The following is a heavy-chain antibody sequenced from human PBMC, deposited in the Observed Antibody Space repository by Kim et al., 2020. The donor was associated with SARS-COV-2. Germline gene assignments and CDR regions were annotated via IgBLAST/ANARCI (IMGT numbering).Heavy chain of an antibody. CDR3: ARDNAPSIAVAGRTLDY. CDR2: IIPIFGTA. Sequence: SVKVSCKASGGTFSSYAISWVRQAPGQGLEWMGGIIPIFGTANYAQKFQGRVTITADESTSTAYMELSSLRSEDTAVYYCARDNAPSIAVAGRTLDYWGQGTLVTVSS. D-gene: IGHD6-19*01. CDR1: GGTFSSYA. J-gene: IGHJ4*02. V-gene: IGHV1-69*13.